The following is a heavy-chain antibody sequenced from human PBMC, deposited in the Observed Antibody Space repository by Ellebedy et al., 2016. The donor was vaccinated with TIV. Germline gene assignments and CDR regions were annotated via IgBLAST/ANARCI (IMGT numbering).Heavy chain of an antibody. CDR3: ARDRATYDDILTRGYYYYYGMDV. CDR2: IDSDGSDT. Sequence: PSETLSLTCAVYGGSFSGYYWMHWVRPAPGKVLVWVSRIDSDGSDTRYDDSVKGRFTSSRDNAKNTLYLQMNSLKAEDTAVYYCARDRATYDDILTRGYYYYYGMDVWGQGTTVTVSS. CDR1: GGSFSGYYW. D-gene: IGHD3-9*01. V-gene: IGHV3-74*01. J-gene: IGHJ6*02.